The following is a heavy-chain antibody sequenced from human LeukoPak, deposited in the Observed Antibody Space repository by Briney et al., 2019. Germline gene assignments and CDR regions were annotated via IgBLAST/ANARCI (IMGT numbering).Heavy chain of an antibody. CDR1: GFTVSSNY. J-gene: IGHJ4*02. CDR3: ARVYSSGWYEVDY. Sequence: GGSLRLSCAASGFTVSSNYMSWVRQAPGKGLEWVSVIYSGGSTYYADSVKGRFTISRDNSKNTLHLQMNSLRAEDTAVYYCARVYSSGWYEVDYWGQGTLVTVSS. D-gene: IGHD6-19*01. CDR2: IYSGGST. V-gene: IGHV3-53*01.